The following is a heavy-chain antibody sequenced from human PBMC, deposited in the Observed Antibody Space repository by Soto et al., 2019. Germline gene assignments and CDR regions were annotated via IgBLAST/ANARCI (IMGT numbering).Heavy chain of an antibody. V-gene: IGHV6-1*01. CDR2: TYYRSKWYN. CDR3: AREELSSSSWLWERGTNYYYYYGMDV. Sequence: SQTLSLTCAISGDSVSSNSAAWNWIRQSPSRGLEWLGRTYYRSKWYNDYAVSVKSRITINPDTSQNQFSLQLNSVTPEGTAVYYCAREELSSSSWLWERGTNYYYYYGMDVWGQWTADTSP. CDR1: GDSVSSNSAA. J-gene: IGHJ6*02. D-gene: IGHD6-13*01.